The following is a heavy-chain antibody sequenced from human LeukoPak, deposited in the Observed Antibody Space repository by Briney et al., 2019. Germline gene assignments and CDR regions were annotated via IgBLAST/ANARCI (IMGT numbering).Heavy chain of an antibody. CDR2: ISGSGGST. CDR1: GLTVSSNC. J-gene: IGHJ4*02. Sequence: GGSLRLSCVASGLTVSSNCMTWVRQAPGKGLEWVSAISGSGGSTYYADSVKGRFTISRDNSKNTLYLQMNSLRAEDTAVYYCAKGLGSGWYWSFDYWGQGTLVTVSS. CDR3: AKGLGSGWYWSFDY. V-gene: IGHV3-23*01. D-gene: IGHD6-19*01.